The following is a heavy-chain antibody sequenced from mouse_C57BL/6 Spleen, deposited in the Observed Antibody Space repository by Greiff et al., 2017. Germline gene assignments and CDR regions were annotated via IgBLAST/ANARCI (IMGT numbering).Heavy chain of an antibody. CDR1: GYAFTNYL. CDR2: INPGSGGT. J-gene: IGHJ3*01. D-gene: IGHD2-2*01. CDR3: ARGYDRAY. Sequence: QVQLKESGAELVRPGTSVKVSCKASGYAFTNYLIEWVKQRPGQGLEWIGVINPGSGGTNYNEKFKGKATLTADKSSSTAYMQLSSLTSEDSAVYFCARGYDRAYWGQGTLVTVSA. V-gene: IGHV1-54*01.